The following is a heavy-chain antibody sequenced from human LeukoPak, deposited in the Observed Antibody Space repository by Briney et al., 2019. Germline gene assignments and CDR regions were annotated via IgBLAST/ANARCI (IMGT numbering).Heavy chain of an antibody. D-gene: IGHD3-10*01. CDR1: GFTFSSYG. CDR3: AKLHSDHMVRGVIIAFDI. Sequence: GGSLRLSCAASGFTFSSYGMHWVRQAPGKGLEWVAVISYDGSNKYYADSVKGRFTISRDNSKNTLYLQMNSLRAEDTAVYYCAKLHSDHMVRGVIIAFDIWGQGTMVTVSS. J-gene: IGHJ3*02. V-gene: IGHV3-30*18. CDR2: ISYDGSNK.